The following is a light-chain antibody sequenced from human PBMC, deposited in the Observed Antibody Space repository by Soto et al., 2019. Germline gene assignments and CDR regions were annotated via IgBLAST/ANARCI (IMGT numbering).Light chain of an antibody. V-gene: IGKV1-5*01. J-gene: IGKJ5*01. CDR3: QQYNDYIT. Sequence: DIQMTQSPSTLSGSVGDRVTITCRASQTISSWLAWYQQKPGKAPKLLIYAASTLENGVPTRFSGTGSETEFTLTVSSLQPDDSATYYCQQYNDYITFGQGTRLEI. CDR1: QTISSW. CDR2: AAS.